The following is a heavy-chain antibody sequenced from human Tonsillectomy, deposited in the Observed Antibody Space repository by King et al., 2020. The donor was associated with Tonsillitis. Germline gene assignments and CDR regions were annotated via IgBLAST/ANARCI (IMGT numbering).Heavy chain of an antibody. V-gene: IGHV3-30-3*01. Sequence: VQLVESGGGVVQPGRSLRLSCAASGFTFSNYAMHWVRQAPGRGLEWVTVMSHDGSEKYYAYSVKGRFTISRDNSKNRLFLQMNSLSTEDTAVYYCARDLGDYAFDYWGQGTLVTVSS. CDR2: MSHDGSEK. CDR1: GFTFSNYA. D-gene: IGHD4-17*01. J-gene: IGHJ4*02. CDR3: ARDLGDYAFDY.